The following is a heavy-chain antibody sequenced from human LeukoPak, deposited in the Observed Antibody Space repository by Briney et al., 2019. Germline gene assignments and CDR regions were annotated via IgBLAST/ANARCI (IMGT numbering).Heavy chain of an antibody. CDR1: GFTFSTYN. CDR3: VRDNSRGQSLGVIY. D-gene: IGHD3-22*01. J-gene: IGHJ4*02. V-gene: IGHV3-48*01. CDR2: INADSSTI. Sequence: GGSLRLSCAASGFTFSTYNMNWVRQAPGKGLEWISYINADSSTIQYTDSVRGRFTTSRDNAKNSLYLQMNSLRAEDTAVYYCVRDNSRGQSLGVIYWGQGSLVTVSS.